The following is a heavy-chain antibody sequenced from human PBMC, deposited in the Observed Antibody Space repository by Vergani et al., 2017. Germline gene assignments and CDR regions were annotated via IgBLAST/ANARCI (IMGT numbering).Heavy chain of an antibody. J-gene: IGHJ5*02. CDR3: ARDLRVLYNRFDP. V-gene: IGHV3-33*01. Sequence: QVQLVESGGGVVQPGRSLRLSCAASGFTFNQYGMHWVRPAPGKGLEWVAVTWYDGNNKQYADSVKGRFTISRDNSKSTMYLQMNSLRDEDTGVYYCARDLRVLYNRFDPWGQGTLVTVSS. D-gene: IGHD1-14*01. CDR1: GFTFNQYG. CDR2: TWYDGNNK.